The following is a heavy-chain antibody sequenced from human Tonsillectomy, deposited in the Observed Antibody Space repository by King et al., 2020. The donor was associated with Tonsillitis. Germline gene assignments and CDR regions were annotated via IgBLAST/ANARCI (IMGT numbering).Heavy chain of an antibody. J-gene: IGHJ5*01. V-gene: IGHV3-30-3*01. D-gene: IGHD6-13*01. CDR2: ISYDGSNK. CDR3: AKESAAAALDS. Sequence: HVQLVESGGGVVQPGGSLRLSCAASGFTFSSYAMHWVHQAPGKGLEWVAVISYDGSNKYYADSVKGRFTISRDKSKNTLYLQMNSLRAEDTAIYYCAKESAAAALDSWGQGTLVTVSS. CDR1: GFTFSSYA.